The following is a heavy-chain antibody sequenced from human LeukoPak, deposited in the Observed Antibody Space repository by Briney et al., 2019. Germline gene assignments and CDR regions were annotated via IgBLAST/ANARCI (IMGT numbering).Heavy chain of an antibody. CDR2: ISSSGSTI. V-gene: IGHV3-48*03. CDR3: AELGITMIGGV. CDR1: GFTFSSYE. D-gene: IGHD3-10*02. Sequence: GGSLRLSCAASGFTFSSYEMNWVRQAPGKGLVWVSYISSSGSTIYYADSVKGRFTISRDNAKNSLYLQMNSLRAEDTAVYYCAELGITMIGGVWGKGTTVTVSS. J-gene: IGHJ6*04.